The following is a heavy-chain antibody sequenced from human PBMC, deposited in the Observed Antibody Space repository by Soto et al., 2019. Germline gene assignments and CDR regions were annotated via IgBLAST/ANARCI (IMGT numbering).Heavy chain of an antibody. CDR1: GFTFSTYA. V-gene: IGHV3-23*01. D-gene: IGHD1-1*01. CDR2: LIGSGATT. Sequence: EVQLLESGGGLVQPGGSLRLSCAASGFTFSTYAMSWVRQAPGKGLEWVSGLIGSGATTYYADSVKGRFTISRDNSKNTLYLQMNALRAEDTALYYCTKLEEASGLVTTYADYWGQGTLVTVSS. J-gene: IGHJ4*02. CDR3: TKLEEASGLVTTYADY.